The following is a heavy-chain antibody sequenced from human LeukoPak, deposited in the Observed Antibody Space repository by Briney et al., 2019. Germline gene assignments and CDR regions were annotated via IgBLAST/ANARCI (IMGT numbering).Heavy chain of an antibody. D-gene: IGHD3-3*01. CDR1: GFTFSSYW. Sequence: PGGSLRLSCAASGFTFSSYWMSWVRQAPGKGLEWVANIKQDGSEKYYVDSVKGRFTISRDNAKNSLYLQMNSLRAEDTAVYYCARDLRYYDFEWFDPWGQGTLVTVSS. CDR2: IKQDGSEK. J-gene: IGHJ5*02. CDR3: ARDLRYYDFEWFDP. V-gene: IGHV3-7*01.